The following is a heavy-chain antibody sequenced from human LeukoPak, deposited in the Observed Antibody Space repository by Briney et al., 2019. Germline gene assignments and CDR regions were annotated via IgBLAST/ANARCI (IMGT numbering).Heavy chain of an antibody. D-gene: IGHD2-2*02. CDR2: IIPIFGTA. J-gene: IGHJ6*03. CDR1: GGTFSSYA. CDR3: ARADCSSTSCYTTRDYYYYYMDV. Sequence: GASVKVFCKASGGTFSSYAISWVRQAPGQGLEWMGGIIPIFGTANYAQKFQGRVTITTDESTSTAYMELSSLRSEDTAVYYCARADCSSTSCYTTRDYYYYYMDVWGKGTTVTVSS. V-gene: IGHV1-69*05.